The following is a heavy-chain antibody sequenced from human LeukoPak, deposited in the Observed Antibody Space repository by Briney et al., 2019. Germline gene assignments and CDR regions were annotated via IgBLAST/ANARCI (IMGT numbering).Heavy chain of an antibody. V-gene: IGHV3-30-3*01. CDR1: GFTFSSYA. CDR2: ISYDGSNK. CDR3: ARSAAMVKGNWFDP. D-gene: IGHD5-18*01. Sequence: PGGSLRLSCAASGFTFSSYAMHWVRQAPGKGLEWVAVISYDGSNKYYADSVKGRFTISRDNSKNTLYLQMNSLRAEDTAVYYCARSAAMVKGNWFDPWGQGTLVTVSS. J-gene: IGHJ5*02.